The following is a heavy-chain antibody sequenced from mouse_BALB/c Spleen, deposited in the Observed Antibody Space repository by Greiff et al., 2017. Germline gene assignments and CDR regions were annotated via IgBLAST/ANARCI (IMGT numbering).Heavy chain of an antibody. CDR1: GYSFTSGYS. Sequence: EVQLQQSGPDLVKPSQSLSLTCTVTGYSFTSGYSWHWIRQFPGNKLEWMGYIHYSGSTNYNPSLKSRISITRDTSKNQFFLQLNSVTTEDTATYYCAGDYYGSPAWFAYWGQGTLVTVSA. D-gene: IGHD1-1*01. J-gene: IGHJ3*01. CDR2: IHYSGST. CDR3: AGDYYGSPAWFAY. V-gene: IGHV3-1*02.